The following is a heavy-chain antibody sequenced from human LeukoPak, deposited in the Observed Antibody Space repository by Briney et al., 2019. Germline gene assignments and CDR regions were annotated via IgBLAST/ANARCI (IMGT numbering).Heavy chain of an antibody. J-gene: IGHJ4*02. Sequence: GGSLRLSCAASGFTFSSYWMSWVRQAPGKGLEWVASVNQDGSEKYYVDSVKGRFTISRDNAKNSLYLQMHSLRADDTAVYYCARHPKSGYSGYESDYWGQGTLVTVSS. CDR1: GFTFSSYW. D-gene: IGHD5-12*01. CDR2: VNQDGSEK. V-gene: IGHV3-7*01. CDR3: ARHPKSGYSGYESDY.